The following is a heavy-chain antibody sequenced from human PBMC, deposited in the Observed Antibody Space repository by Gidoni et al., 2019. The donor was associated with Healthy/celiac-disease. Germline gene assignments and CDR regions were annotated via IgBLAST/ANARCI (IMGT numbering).Heavy chain of an antibody. D-gene: IGHD2-15*01. CDR2: INPSGGST. Sequence: QVQLVQSGAEVQKPGASVKVSCTASGYTFTSYYMHWVRQAPGQGLEWMGIINPSGGSTSYAQKCQGRVTMTRDTSTSTVYMELSSLRSEDTAVYYCAKGVVSPKYYFDYWGQGTLVTVSS. V-gene: IGHV1-46*01. J-gene: IGHJ4*02. CDR1: GYTFTSYY. CDR3: AKGVVSPKYYFDY.